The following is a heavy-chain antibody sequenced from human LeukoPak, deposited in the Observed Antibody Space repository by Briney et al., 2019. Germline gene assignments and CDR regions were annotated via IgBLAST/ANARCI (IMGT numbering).Heavy chain of an antibody. D-gene: IGHD4-23*01. V-gene: IGHV3-23*01. CDR3: AKDGLLRWFGY. CDR1: GFTFSSYA. CDR2: ISGSGGST. Sequence: GGSLRLSCAASGFTFSSYAMSWVRQAPGKGLEWVSAISGSGGSTYYADSVKGRFTISRDNSKNTLYLQMNNLRAEDTAVYYCAKDGLLRWFGYWGQGTLVTVSS. J-gene: IGHJ4*02.